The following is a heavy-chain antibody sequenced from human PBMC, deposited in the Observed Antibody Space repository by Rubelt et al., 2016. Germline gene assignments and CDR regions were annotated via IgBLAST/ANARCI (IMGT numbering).Heavy chain of an antibody. J-gene: IGHJ2*01. CDR1: GYTFTSYG. CDR3: ARDRIRIAARQGWYFDL. V-gene: IGHV1-18*01. Sequence: QVQLVQSGAEVKKPGASVKVSCKASGYTFTSYGISWVRQAPGQGLEWMGWLSAYNGNTNYAQKLQGRVTMTTDTSTSTAYIELRSLRSDDTAVYYCARDRIRIAARQGWYFDLWGRGTLVTVSS. CDR2: LSAYNGNT. D-gene: IGHD6-6*01.